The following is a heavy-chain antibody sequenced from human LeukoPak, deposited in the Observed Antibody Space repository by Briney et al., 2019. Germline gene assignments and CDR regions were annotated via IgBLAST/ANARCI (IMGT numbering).Heavy chain of an antibody. CDR1: GFTFSSYG. CDR2: IRYDGSNK. D-gene: IGHD5-12*01. V-gene: IGHV3-30*02. Sequence: GGSLRLSCAASGFTFSSYGMHWVRQAPGKGLEWATFIRYDGSNKYYADSVKGRFTISRDNSKNTLYLQMNSLRAEDTAVYYCAKDFIVATANYYYYYYMDVWGKGTTVTISS. J-gene: IGHJ6*03. CDR3: AKDFIVATANYYYYYYMDV.